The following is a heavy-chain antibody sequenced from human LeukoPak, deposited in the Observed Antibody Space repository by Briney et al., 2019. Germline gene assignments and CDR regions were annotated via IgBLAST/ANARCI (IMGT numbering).Heavy chain of an antibody. CDR2: ISGSGGST. Sequence: PGGSLRLSCAASGFTFSDYYMSWIRQAPGKGLEWVSAISGSGGSTYYVDSVKGRFTISRDNSKNTLYLQMNSLRGEDTAVYYCARDLDDQNSLPPVFQYWGQGTLVTVSS. CDR1: GFTFSDYY. J-gene: IGHJ1*01. V-gene: IGHV3-23*01. CDR3: ARDLDDQNSLPPVFQY. D-gene: IGHD1-1*01.